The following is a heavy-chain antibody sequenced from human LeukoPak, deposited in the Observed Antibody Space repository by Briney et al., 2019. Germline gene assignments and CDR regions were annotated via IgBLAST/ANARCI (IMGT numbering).Heavy chain of an antibody. J-gene: IGHJ4*02. CDR1: GYTFTGYY. CDR3: ARAYYYDSSGYGKPPDY. Sequence: ASVKVSCKASGYTFTGYYMHWVRQAPGQGLEWMGWINPNSGGTNYAQKFQGRVTMTRDTSISTAYMELSRLRSDDTAVDYCARAYYYDSSGYGKPPDYWGQGTLVTVSS. CDR2: INPNSGGT. D-gene: IGHD3-22*01. V-gene: IGHV1-2*02.